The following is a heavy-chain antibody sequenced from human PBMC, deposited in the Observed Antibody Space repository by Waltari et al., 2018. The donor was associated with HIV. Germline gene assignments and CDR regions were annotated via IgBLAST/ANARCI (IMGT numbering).Heavy chain of an antibody. V-gene: IGHV5-51*01. D-gene: IGHD2-21*01. CDR1: GYTFTSYW. J-gene: IGHJ6*02. Sequence: EVHLEQSGAEVKKPGESLTISCKASGYTFTSYWIGWVRQMPGKGLEWMGFIYPGDADTRYSPSFQGQVTISADKSITTVYLQWSTLKASDTAIYYCARHVRVLQPTVAIGGMDVWGQGTSVTVSS. CDR2: IYPGDADT. CDR3: ARHVRVLQPTVAIGGMDV.